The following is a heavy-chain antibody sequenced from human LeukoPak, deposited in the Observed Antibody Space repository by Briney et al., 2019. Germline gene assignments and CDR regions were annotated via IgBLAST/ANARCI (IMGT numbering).Heavy chain of an antibody. Sequence: PSETLSLTCTVSGGSISSGGYYWSWIRQHPGKGLEWIGYIYYSGSTYYNPSLKSRVTISIDTSKNQFSLKLSSVTAADTAVYYCARDLIAPSGFDPWGQGTLVTVSS. CDR2: IYYSGST. CDR1: GGSISSGGYY. CDR3: ARDLIAPSGFDP. J-gene: IGHJ5*02. V-gene: IGHV4-31*03. D-gene: IGHD2/OR15-2a*01.